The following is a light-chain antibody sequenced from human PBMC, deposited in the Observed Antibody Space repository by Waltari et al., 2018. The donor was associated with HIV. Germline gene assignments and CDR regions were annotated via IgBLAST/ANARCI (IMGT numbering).Light chain of an antibody. CDR1: YSNIGSNT. J-gene: IGLJ3*02. V-gene: IGLV1-44*01. CDR2: SNNHN. Sequence: QSVLTQPPSASGTPGQGVTISCAGSYSNIGSNTVNWYRQLPGAAPKLLIDSNNHNHRHSGVPSRSSGSTAGTSASRAISGLQSEDAAHYCCAAWVDSRNGPVFGGGTMLPVL. CDR3: AAWVDSRNGPV.